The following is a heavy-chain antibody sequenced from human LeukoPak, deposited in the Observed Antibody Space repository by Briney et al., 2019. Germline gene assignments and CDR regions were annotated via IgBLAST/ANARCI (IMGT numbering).Heavy chain of an antibody. D-gene: IGHD3-3*01. J-gene: IGHJ4*02. CDR3: ASDYYDFWSGYFDY. CDR1: GFTFSSYW. V-gene: IGHV3-7*01. Sequence: GGSLRLSCAASGFTFSSYWMSWVRQAPGKGLEWVANIKQDGSEEYYVDSVKGRFTISRDNAKNSLYLQMNSLRAEDTAVYYCASDYYDFWSGYFDYWGQGTLVTVSS. CDR2: IKQDGSEE.